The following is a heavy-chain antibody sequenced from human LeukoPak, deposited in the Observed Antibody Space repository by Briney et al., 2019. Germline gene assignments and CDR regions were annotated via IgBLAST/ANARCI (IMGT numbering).Heavy chain of an antibody. CDR1: GFTFNNFA. CDR3: ARGSDYYYDSSSVDF. V-gene: IGHV3-21*01. Sequence: GGSLRLSCAASGFTFNNFAMNWVRQAPGKGLEWVSSISRSSSDIYYAYTVRGRFTISRDNAQNSLYLQMNSLRAEDTAVYFCARGSDYYYDSSSVDFWGQGTLVTVSS. CDR2: ISRSSSDI. D-gene: IGHD3-22*01. J-gene: IGHJ4*02.